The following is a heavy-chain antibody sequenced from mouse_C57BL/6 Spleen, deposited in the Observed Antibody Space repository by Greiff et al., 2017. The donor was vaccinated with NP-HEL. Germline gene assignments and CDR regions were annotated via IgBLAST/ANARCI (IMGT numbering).Heavy chain of an antibody. CDR3: SRSRYDGSSPWFAY. J-gene: IGHJ3*01. V-gene: IGHV1-69*01. CDR1: GYTFTSYW. Sequence: QVQLQQPGAELVMPGASVKLSCKASGYTFTSYWMHWVKQRPGQGLEWIGEIDPSDSYTNYNQKFKGKSTLTVDKSSSTAYMQLSSLTSEDSAVYYCSRSRYDGSSPWFAYWGQGTLVTVSA. D-gene: IGHD1-1*01. CDR2: IDPSDSYT.